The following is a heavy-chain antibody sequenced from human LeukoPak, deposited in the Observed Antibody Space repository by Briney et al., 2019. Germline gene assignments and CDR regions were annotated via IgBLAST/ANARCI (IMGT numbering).Heavy chain of an antibody. CDR1: RFTFSRYA. Sequence: GGSLRLSCTASRFTFSRYAMNWVRQAPGKGLEWVSAISGSSGSTYYADSVKGRFTVSRGNSRNTLYLQMNSLRAEDTAVYYCARDRGDFDWLALDYWGQGTLVTVSS. J-gene: IGHJ4*02. D-gene: IGHD3-9*01. V-gene: IGHV3-23*01. CDR2: ISGSSGST. CDR3: ARDRGDFDWLALDY.